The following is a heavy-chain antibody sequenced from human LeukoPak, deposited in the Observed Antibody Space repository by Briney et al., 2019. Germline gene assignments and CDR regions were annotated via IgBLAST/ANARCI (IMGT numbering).Heavy chain of an antibody. J-gene: IGHJ6*03. Sequence: GASVKVSCKASGYTFTSYGISWVRQAPGQGLEWMGWINPNSGGTNYAQKFQGRVTMTRDTSISTAYMELSRLRSDDTAVYYCARGYHYYYYMDVWGKGTTVTISS. CDR1: GYTFTSYG. CDR2: INPNSGGT. CDR3: ARGYHYYYYMDV. D-gene: IGHD2-15*01. V-gene: IGHV1-2*02.